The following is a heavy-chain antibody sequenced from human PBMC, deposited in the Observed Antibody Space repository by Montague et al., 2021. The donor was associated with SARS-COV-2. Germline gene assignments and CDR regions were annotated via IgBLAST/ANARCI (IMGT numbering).Heavy chain of an antibody. Sequence: PALVKPTQTLTLTCTLSGLPLSTSGLCVGWIRQPPGKALEWLALTDWDDGKYYSPSLKTRLSISKDTSKNQVVLTMANMEPVDTATYYCARIPNDSWYVSYFDYWGQGILVTVSS. D-gene: IGHD6-13*01. CDR2: TDWDDGK. CDR1: GLPLSTSGLC. J-gene: IGHJ4*02. V-gene: IGHV2-70*01. CDR3: ARIPNDSWYVSYFDY.